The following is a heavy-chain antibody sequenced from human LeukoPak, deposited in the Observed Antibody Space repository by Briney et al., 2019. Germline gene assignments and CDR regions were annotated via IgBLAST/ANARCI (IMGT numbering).Heavy chain of an antibody. J-gene: IGHJ4*02. CDR1: GFTFSSYW. Sequence: PGGSLRLSCAASGFTFSSYWMHWVRQAPGKGLEWVSAISGSGGSTYYADSVKGRFTISRDNSKNTLYLQMNSLRAEDTAVYYCAKTKRYSPTRGYWGQGTLVTVSS. CDR3: AKTKRYSPTRGY. V-gene: IGHV3-23*01. CDR2: ISGSGGST. D-gene: IGHD2-2*02.